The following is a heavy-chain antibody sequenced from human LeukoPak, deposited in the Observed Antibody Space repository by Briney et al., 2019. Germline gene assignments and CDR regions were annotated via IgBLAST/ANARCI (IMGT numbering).Heavy chain of an antibody. D-gene: IGHD1-7*01. CDR1: GGTFSTYA. V-gene: IGHV1-69*06. CDR3: AREKLELPTVFDP. CDR2: IIEMFGTA. J-gene: IGHJ5*02. Sequence: SVKVSCKASGGTFSTYAISWVRQAPGQGLEWMGGIIEMFGTADYAQKFQGRVTITADRSTSTAYMELSSLRSEDTAVYYCAREKLELPTVFDPWGQGTLVTVSS.